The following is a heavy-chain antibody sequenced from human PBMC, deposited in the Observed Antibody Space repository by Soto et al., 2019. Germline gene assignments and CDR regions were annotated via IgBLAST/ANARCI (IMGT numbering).Heavy chain of an antibody. CDR3: ARHRGDYDFWSGYYMFDY. CDR1: GGSISSYY. V-gene: IGHV4-59*08. Sequence: PSETLSLTCTVSGGSISSYYWSWIRQPPGKGLEWIGYIYYSGSTNYDPSLKSRVTISVDTSKNQFSLKLSSVTAADTAVYYCARHRGDYDFWSGYYMFDYWGQGTLVTVSS. J-gene: IGHJ4*02. D-gene: IGHD3-3*01. CDR2: IYYSGST.